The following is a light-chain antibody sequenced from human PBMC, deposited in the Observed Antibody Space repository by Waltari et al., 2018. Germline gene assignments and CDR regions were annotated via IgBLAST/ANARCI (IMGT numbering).Light chain of an antibody. CDR2: EVN. Sequence: QSALTQPASVSGSPGQSITISCTGTTSDIGSYNLVSWYQQHPGEVPKLIIYEVNRRPCGVSNRFSGSKSGNTASLTISGLQPEDEADDYCYSYGGASLRVFGGGTKVTVL. V-gene: IGLV2-23*02. CDR1: TSDIGSYNL. CDR3: YSYGGASLRV. J-gene: IGLJ3*02.